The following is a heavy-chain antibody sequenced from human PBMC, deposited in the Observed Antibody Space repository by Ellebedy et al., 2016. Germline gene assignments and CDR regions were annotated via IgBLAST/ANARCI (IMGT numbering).Heavy chain of an antibody. CDR2: IWYDGSNK. CDR3: ARGNGGSCWGNLDY. V-gene: IGHV3-33*08. J-gene: IGHJ4*02. D-gene: IGHD2-15*01. Sequence: GGSLRLSCAASGFTFSSYGMHWVRQAPGKGLEWVAVIWYDGSNKYYADSVKGRFTISRDNSKNTLYLQMNSLRAEDTAVYYCARGNGGSCWGNLDYWGQGTLVTVSS. CDR1: GFTFSSYG.